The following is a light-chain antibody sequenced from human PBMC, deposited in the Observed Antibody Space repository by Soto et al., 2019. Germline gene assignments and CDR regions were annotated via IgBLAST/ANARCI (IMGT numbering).Light chain of an antibody. Sequence: QSVLTQPPSVSAAPGQKVTISCPGSSSNIGNKYVYWYQHLPGTAPKLVIYDNNQRPSGIPDRFSGSKSGTSATLDITGPQTEDEAEYYCATWDSSLSGVVFGGGTKLTVL. V-gene: IGLV1-51*01. CDR2: DNN. J-gene: IGLJ2*01. CDR1: SSNIGNKY. CDR3: ATWDSSLSGVV.